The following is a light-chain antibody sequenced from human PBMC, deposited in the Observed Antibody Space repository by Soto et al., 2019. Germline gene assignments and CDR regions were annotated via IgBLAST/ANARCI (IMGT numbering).Light chain of an antibody. CDR1: QSVNNF. J-gene: IGKJ1*01. Sequence: EIVLTQSPATLSLSPGERATLFCKASQSVNNFLAWYQQKPGQAPRLLIYDASPRATGIPARFRGSGSGTDFTLIISSLEPEDFAVYYCQQRNNWPPWTFGQGTKVEVK. CDR2: DAS. V-gene: IGKV3-11*01. CDR3: QQRNNWPPWT.